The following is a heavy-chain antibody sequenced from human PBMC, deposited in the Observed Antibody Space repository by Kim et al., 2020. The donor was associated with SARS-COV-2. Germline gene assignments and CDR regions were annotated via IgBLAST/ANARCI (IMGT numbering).Heavy chain of an antibody. Sequence: SETLSLTCAVYGGSFSGYYWSWIRQPPGKGLEWIGEINHSGSTNYNPSLKSRVTISVDTSKNQFSLKLSSVTAADTAVYYCARGSGITIFGVGTAWFDP. V-gene: IGHV4-34*01. D-gene: IGHD3-3*01. J-gene: IGHJ5*02. CDR1: GGSFSGYY. CDR2: INHSGST. CDR3: ARGSGITIFGVGTAWFDP.